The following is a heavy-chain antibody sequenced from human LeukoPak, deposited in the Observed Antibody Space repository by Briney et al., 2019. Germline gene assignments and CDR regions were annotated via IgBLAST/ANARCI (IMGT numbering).Heavy chain of an antibody. CDR1: GGSISSYY. V-gene: IGHV4-59*01. D-gene: IGHD2/OR15-2a*01. CDR3: ARDLPTSWRALDI. Sequence: SETLSLTCTVSGGSISSYYWSWIRQPPGKGLEWIGYIYYSGSTNYNPSLKSRVTISVDTSKNQFSLKLSSVTAADTAVYYCARDLPTSWRALDIWGQGTMVTVSS. J-gene: IGHJ3*02. CDR2: IYYSGST.